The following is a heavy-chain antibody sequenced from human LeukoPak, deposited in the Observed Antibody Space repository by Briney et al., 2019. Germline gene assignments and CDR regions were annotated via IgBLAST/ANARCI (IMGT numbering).Heavy chain of an antibody. D-gene: IGHD3-22*01. V-gene: IGHV3-7*04. Sequence: GGSLRLSCAASGFTFSSYSMNWVRQAPGKGLEWVANIKQDGIEKYYVDSVKGRFTISRDNAKNSLYLQMNSLRAEDTAVYYCARGTNYYDRSGYYPDYWGQGTLVTVSS. CDR2: IKQDGIEK. CDR3: ARGTNYYDRSGYYPDY. CDR1: GFTFSSYS. J-gene: IGHJ4*02.